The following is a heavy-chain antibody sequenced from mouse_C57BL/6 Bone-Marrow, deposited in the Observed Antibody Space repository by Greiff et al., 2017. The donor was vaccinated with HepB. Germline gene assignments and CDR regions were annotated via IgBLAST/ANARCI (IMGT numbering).Heavy chain of an antibody. CDR2: ISSGGSYT. V-gene: IGHV5-6*01. CDR3: AREGDV. CDR1: GFTFSSYG. J-gene: IGHJ1*03. Sequence: EVQVVESGGDLVKPGGSLKISCAASGFTFSSYGMSWVRQTPDKRLEWVATISSGGSYTYYPDSVKGRFTISRDNAKNTLYLQMSSLKSEDTAMYYCAREGDVWGTGTTVTVSS.